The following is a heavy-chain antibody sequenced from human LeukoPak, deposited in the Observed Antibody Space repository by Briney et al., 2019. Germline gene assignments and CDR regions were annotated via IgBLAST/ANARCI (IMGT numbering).Heavy chain of an antibody. CDR2: INTDGSST. D-gene: IGHD7-27*01. V-gene: IGHV3-74*01. J-gene: IGHJ3*02. CDR3: ARDFVTGIHAFDI. Sequence: GGSLRLSCAASGFTFSSYWMHWVRQAPGKGLVWVSRINTDGSSTSYADSVKGRFTISRDNAKNTLYLQMNSLRAEDTAVYYCARDFVTGIHAFDIWGQGTMVTVSS. CDR1: GFTFSSYW.